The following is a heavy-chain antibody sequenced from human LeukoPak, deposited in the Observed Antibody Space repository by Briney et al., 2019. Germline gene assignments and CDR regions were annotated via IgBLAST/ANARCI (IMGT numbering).Heavy chain of an antibody. CDR2: IYYSGST. CDR1: GGSISSYY. CDR3: ATNRYDFWSGYSAFDI. J-gene: IGHJ3*02. Sequence: PSETLSLTCTVSGGSISSYYWSWIRQPPGKGLEWIGYIYYSGSTNYNPPLKSRVTISVDTSKNQFSLKLSSVTAADTAVYYCATNRYDFWSGYSAFDIWGQGTMVTVSS. V-gene: IGHV4-59*08. D-gene: IGHD3-3*01.